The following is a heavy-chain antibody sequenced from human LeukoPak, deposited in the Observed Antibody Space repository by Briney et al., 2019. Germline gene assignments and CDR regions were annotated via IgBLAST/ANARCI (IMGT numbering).Heavy chain of an antibody. V-gene: IGHV4-39*01. CDR1: GGSISSSSYY. CDR2: IYYSGST. J-gene: IGHJ4*02. Sequence: SETLSLTCTVSGGSISSSSYYWGWTRQPPGKGLEWIGSIYYSGSTYYNPSLKSRVTISVDTSKNQFSLKLSSVTAADTAVYYCVGGYCSSTSCYEIDYWGQGTLVTVSS. D-gene: IGHD2-2*03. CDR3: VGGYCSSTSCYEIDY.